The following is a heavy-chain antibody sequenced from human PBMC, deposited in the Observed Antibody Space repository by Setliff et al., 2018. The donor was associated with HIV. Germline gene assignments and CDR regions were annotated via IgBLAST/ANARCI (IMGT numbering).Heavy chain of an antibody. V-gene: IGHV1-18*04. CDR1: GYTFTGYY. Sequence: APVKVSCKASGYTFTGYYMHWVRQAPGQGLEWLGWISAYNGDTNYAQKVQGRVSMTIDTSTSTAYMELRSLRSDDTAVYYCARRGVFDAFDIWGQGTMVTVSS. CDR3: ARRGVFDAFDI. D-gene: IGHD6-13*01. J-gene: IGHJ3*02. CDR2: ISAYNGDT.